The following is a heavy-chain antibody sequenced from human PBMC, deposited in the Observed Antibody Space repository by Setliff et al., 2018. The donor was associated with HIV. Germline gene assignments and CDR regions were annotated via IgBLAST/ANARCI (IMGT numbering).Heavy chain of an antibody. CDR2: IYDSGST. CDR1: GASMRGHY. J-gene: IGHJ4*02. CDR3: ARRGWNGYTAFDC. D-gene: IGHD5-12*01. Sequence: SETLSLTCTVSGASMRGHYWNWVRQPPGKGLEWIGYIYDSGSTNYNPSLESRVTLSLDTSKNHFSLNVTSVTAADTAVYYCARRGWNGYTAFDCWGQGTLVTVSS. V-gene: IGHV4-59*11.